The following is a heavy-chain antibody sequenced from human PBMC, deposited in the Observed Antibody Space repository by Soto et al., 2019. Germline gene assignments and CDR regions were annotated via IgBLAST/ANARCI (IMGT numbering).Heavy chain of an antibody. CDR2: IYYSGST. D-gene: IGHD3-3*01. V-gene: IGHV4-59*01. CDR1: GGSISSYY. CDR3: ARGYYDFWSGLEVGQYYFDY. J-gene: IGHJ4*02. Sequence: TSETLSLTCTVSGGSISSYYWSWIRQPPGKGLEWIGYIYYSGSTNYNPSLKSRVTISVDTSKNQFSLKLSSVTAADTAVYYCARGYYDFWSGLEVGQYYFDYWGQGTLVTVSS.